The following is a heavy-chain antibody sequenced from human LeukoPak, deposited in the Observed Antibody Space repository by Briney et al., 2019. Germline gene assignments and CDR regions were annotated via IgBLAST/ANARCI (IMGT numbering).Heavy chain of an antibody. D-gene: IGHD2-15*01. CDR2: IIVSGST. Sequence: SGTLSLTCAVSGGSISSGYWWSWVRQPPMKGLEWIGEIIVSGSTNYNPSLKGRITISLDKTKNQFSLNVNSVTAADTAVYYCATYGPTSGGYTFEYWGQGILVTVSS. CDR3: ATYGPTSGGYTFEY. V-gene: IGHV4-4*02. J-gene: IGHJ4*02. CDR1: GGSISSGYW.